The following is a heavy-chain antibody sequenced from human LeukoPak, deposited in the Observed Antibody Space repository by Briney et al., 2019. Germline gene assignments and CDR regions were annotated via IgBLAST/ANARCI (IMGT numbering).Heavy chain of an antibody. CDR3: TIIPNVILFTHYFEY. CDR2: IIPFLGTT. D-gene: IGHD2-21*01. CDR1: GGVFTTYA. V-gene: IGHV1-69*11. Sequence: SVKVSSKASGGVFTTYAVSWVRQAPGQGLEWMGSIIPFLGTTNYAQKFQGRVTITADEPTRTAYMELTYVRSDDTAVYYCTIIPNVILFTHYFEYWGQGTLVTVSS. J-gene: IGHJ4*02.